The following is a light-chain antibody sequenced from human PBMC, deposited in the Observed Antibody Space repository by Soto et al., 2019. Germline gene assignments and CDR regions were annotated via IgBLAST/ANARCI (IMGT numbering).Light chain of an antibody. V-gene: IGKV1-5*03. J-gene: IGKJ1*01. CDR2: KAS. Sequence: DIQMTQSPSTLSASVGDRVTITCRASQSISSWLAWYQQKPGKAPKLLISKASSLESGVPSRFSGSGSGTEFTLTISSLQPDDFATYYCQQYSTFGQGTKVEIK. CDR1: QSISSW. CDR3: QQYST.